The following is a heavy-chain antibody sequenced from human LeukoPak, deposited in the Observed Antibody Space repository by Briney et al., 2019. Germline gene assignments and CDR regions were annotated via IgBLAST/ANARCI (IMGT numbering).Heavy chain of an antibody. CDR1: GFTFSSYW. Sequence: AGSLRLSCAASGFTFSSYWMSWVRQAPGKGLEWVANIKQDGSEKYYVDSVKGRFTVSRDNAKNSLYLQMNSLRVEDTAMYYCAKVAASGISPTDYWGQGTLVTVSS. V-gene: IGHV3-7*01. CDR2: IKQDGSEK. D-gene: IGHD6-13*01. CDR3: AKVAASGISPTDY. J-gene: IGHJ4*02.